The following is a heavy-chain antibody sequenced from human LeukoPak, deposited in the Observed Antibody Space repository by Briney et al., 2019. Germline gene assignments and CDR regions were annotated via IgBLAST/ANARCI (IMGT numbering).Heavy chain of an antibody. CDR2: INWNGGST. V-gene: IGHV3-20*04. D-gene: IGHD3-3*01. Sequence: GGSLRLSCAASGFTFDDYGMSWVRQAPGKGLEWVSGINWNGGSTGYADSVKGRFTISRDNAKNSLYLQMNSLRAEDTAVYYCARDLETYYDFWSGYGRAADYWGQGTLVTVSS. CDR1: GFTFDDYG. CDR3: ARDLETYYDFWSGYGRAADY. J-gene: IGHJ4*02.